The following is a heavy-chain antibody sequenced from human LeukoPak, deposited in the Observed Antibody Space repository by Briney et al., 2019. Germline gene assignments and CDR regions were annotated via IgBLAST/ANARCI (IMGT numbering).Heavy chain of an antibody. CDR2: IYYSGST. D-gene: IGHD3-10*01. CDR3: ARHMGIRITMVRGVTANWFDP. J-gene: IGHJ5*02. V-gene: IGHV4-39*01. Sequence: SETLSLTCTVSGGSISSSNYYWGWIRQPPGKGLEWIGSIYYSGSTYYNPSLKSRVTISVDTSKNQFSLKLSSVTAADTAVYYCARHMGIRITMVRGVTANWFDPWGQGTLVTVSS. CDR1: GGSISSSNYY.